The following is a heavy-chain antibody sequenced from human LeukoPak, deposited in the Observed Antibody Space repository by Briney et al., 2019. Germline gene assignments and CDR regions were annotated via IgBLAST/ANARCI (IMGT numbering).Heavy chain of an antibody. J-gene: IGHJ4*02. CDR3: AKDRGSSPSRYFDS. CDR2: ISGSGGST. Sequence: GGSLRLSCAASEFSFDNYAMTWVRQAPGKGLEWVSGISGSGGSTYYADSVKGRFTISRDNSKNTLYLQMNSLRAEDTAIYYCAKDRGSSPSRYFDSWGQGSLVTVSS. D-gene: IGHD6-13*01. V-gene: IGHV3-23*01. CDR1: EFSFDNYA.